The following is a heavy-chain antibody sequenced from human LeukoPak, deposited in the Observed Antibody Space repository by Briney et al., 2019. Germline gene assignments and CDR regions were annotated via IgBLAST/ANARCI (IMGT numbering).Heavy chain of an antibody. CDR3: ARDPPPSRYSYGQYYFDY. V-gene: IGHV1-2*02. CDR1: GYTFTGYY. J-gene: IGHJ4*02. D-gene: IGHD5-18*01. CDR2: INPNSGGT. Sequence: ASVKVSCKASGYTFTGYYMHWVRRAPGQGLEWMGWINPNSGGTNYAQTFQGRVTMTRDTSISTAYMELSRLRSDDTAVYYCARDPPPSRYSYGQYYFDYWGQGTLVTVSS.